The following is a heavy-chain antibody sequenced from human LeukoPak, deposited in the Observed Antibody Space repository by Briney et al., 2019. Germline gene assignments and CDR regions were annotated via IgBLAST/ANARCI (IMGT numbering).Heavy chain of an antibody. CDR1: GFTFSSYW. J-gene: IGHJ4*02. D-gene: IGHD2-15*01. CDR3: ARDLEVVAAKYFDY. Sequence: GGSLRLSCAASGFTFSSYWMSWVRQAPGKGLEWVSSISSSSSYIYYADSVKGRFTISRDNAKNSLYLQMNSLRAEDTAVYYCARDLEVVAAKYFDYWGQGTLVTVSS. V-gene: IGHV3-21*01. CDR2: ISSSSSYI.